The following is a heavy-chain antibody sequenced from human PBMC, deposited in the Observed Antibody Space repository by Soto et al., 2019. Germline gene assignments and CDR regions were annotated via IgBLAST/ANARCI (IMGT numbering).Heavy chain of an antibody. CDR2: IFSNDEK. J-gene: IGHJ6*02. CDR1: GFSLSNARMG. D-gene: IGHD3-10*01. V-gene: IGHV2-26*01. CDR3: ARIRERSMARYYYGMDV. Sequence: AGPTLVNPTDTLTLTCTVSGFSLSNARMGVSWIRQPPGKALEWLAHIFSNDEKSYSISLKSRLTISKDTSKSQVVLTMTNMDPVDTATYYCARIRERSMARYYYGMDVWGQGTTVTVSS.